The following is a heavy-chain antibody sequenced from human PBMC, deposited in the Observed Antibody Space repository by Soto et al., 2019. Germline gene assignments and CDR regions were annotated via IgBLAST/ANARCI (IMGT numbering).Heavy chain of an antibody. CDR1: GGSLSGYY. CDR3: ARGQDSAKVGY. J-gene: IGHJ4*02. D-gene: IGHD2-15*01. CDR2: MHPSGSP. V-gene: IGHV4-34*01. Sequence: SETLSLTCAVYGGSLSGYYWSWIRQPPGKGLEWIGEMHPSGSPDYNPSLTSRTTISIDTSKNQFSLKLNSVTAADTAVYYCARGQDSAKVGYWGQGTLVTVSS.